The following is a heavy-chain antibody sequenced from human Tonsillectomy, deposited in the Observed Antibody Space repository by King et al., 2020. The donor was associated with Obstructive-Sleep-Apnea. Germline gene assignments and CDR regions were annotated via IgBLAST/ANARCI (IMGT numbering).Heavy chain of an antibody. CDR2: ISYSGST. CDR1: GGSISGFY. D-gene: IGHD5-12*01. CDR3: ARLRGGYDLIKYNWFDP. V-gene: IGHV4-59*01. J-gene: IGHJ5*02. Sequence: LQLHESGPGLVKPSETLSLTCTVSGGSISGFYWSWIRQPPGKGLEWIGYISYSGSTNNNPSLKSLVTILVDTSKKQFSLKLRSVTAADTAVYYCARLRGGYDLIKYNWFDPWGQGTLVTVSS.